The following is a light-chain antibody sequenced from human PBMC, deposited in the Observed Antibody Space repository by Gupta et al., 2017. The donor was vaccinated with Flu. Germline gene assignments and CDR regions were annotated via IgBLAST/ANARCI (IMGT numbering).Light chain of an antibody. CDR3: QHYNDWLRT. CDR1: QSISNH. J-gene: IGKJ2*01. V-gene: IGKV3-15*01. CDR2: EAS. Sequence: QATLSVSPGERVTLSCRASQSISNHLAWYQQKPGQAPRLLIYEASIRATETPVRFSGSGSGTEFSLTISSLQSEDFAVYYCQHYNDWLRTFGQGTKLDIK.